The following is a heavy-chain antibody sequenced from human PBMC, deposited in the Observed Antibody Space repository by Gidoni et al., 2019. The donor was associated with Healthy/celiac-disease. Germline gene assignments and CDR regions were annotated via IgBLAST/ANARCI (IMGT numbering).Heavy chain of an antibody. CDR3: ARDPGGARFDP. Sequence: QVQLQESGPGLVQPSETLSLTCTVSGGSISSYYWSWIRQPPGKGLEWIGYIYYSGSTNYNPSLKSRVTISVDTSKNQFSLKLSSVTAADTAVYYCARDPGGARFDPWGQGTLVTVSS. V-gene: IGHV4-59*01. CDR1: GGSISSYY. CDR2: IYYSGST. J-gene: IGHJ5*02.